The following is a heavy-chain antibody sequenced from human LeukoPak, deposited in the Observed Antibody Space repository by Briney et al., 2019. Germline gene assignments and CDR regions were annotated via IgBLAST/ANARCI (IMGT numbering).Heavy chain of an antibody. D-gene: IGHD2/OR15-2a*01. CDR2: NNPRGAST. J-gene: IGHJ4*02. V-gene: IGHV1-46*02. CDR1: GYTFNNYY. Sequence: ASVKVSYKASGYTFNNYYIHWVRQAPGQRAEWMGLNNPRGASTIYAQQFRDRITMTRDTSTSTVYMELSSLRSEDTAVYYCARLEVGSTSGGFFDYWGQGTLVTVSS. CDR3: ARLEVGSTSGGFFDY.